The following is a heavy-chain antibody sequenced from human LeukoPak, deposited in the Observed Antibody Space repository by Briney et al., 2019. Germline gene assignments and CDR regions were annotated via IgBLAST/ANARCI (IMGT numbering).Heavy chain of an antibody. CDR2: T. V-gene: IGHV3-66*02. J-gene: IGHJ4*02. CDR3: ARGGLRVVDYFDY. CDR1: GFTVSSNY. Sequence: PGGSLRLSCAASGFTVSSNYMSWVRQAPGKGLEWASVTYYADSVKGRFTISRDNSKNTLYLQMNSLRAEDTAVYYCARGGLRVVDYFDYWGQGTLVTVSS. D-gene: IGHD3-3*01.